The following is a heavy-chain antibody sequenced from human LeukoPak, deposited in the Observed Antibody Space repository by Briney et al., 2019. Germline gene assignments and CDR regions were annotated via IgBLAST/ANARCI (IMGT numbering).Heavy chain of an antibody. Sequence: GGSLRLSCAASGFTFSSYAMHWVRQAPGKGLEWVAVISYDGNNKHYADSVKGRFTISRDNSKNTLYLQMNSLRAEDTAVYYCARGYTSSWYVSYFDYWGQGTLVTVSS. CDR3: ARGYTSSWYVSYFDY. J-gene: IGHJ4*02. CDR2: ISYDGNNK. V-gene: IGHV3-30-3*01. CDR1: GFTFSSYA. D-gene: IGHD6-13*01.